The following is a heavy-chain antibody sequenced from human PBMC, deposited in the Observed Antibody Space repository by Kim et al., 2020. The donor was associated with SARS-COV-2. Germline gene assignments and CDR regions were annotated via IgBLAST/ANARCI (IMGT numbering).Heavy chain of an antibody. J-gene: IGHJ4*02. CDR3: AGHTGGGNFDS. V-gene: IGHV5-51*01. Sequence: DTKYSPSFQERVTISADKSINDAYLQWRTLKASDTAMYDCAGHTGGGNFDSWGQGTLVTVSS. CDR2: DT. D-gene: IGHD3-10*01.